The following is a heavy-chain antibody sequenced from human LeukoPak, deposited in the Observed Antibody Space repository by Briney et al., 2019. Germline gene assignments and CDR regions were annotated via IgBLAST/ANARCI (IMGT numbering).Heavy chain of an antibody. V-gene: IGHV3-7*01. D-gene: IGHD1-20*01. CDR3: ARDVGGLYNWNYVDY. Sequence: GALRLSCAASGFTFSSYWMSWVRQAPGKGLEWVANIKQDGSEKYYVDSVKGRFTISRDNAKNSLYLQMNSLRAEDTAVYYCARDVGGLYNWNYVDYWGQGTLVTVSS. CDR1: GFTFSSYW. CDR2: IKQDGSEK. J-gene: IGHJ4*02.